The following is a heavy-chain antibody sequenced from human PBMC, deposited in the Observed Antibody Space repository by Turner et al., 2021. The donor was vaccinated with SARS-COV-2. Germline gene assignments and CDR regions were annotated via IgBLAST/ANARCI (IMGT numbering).Heavy chain of an antibody. CDR1: GFTVRSNY. Sequence: EVQLVESGGDLVQPGGSLRLSCAASGFTVRSNYMSWVRQAPGKGLECFSVIYSGDSKFDEGSVKSSLNISRDSSKNSLYLQMNSLRTEDKAVYYCERDLNGDRGPWGQGTLVTVSS. D-gene: IGHD1-1*01. V-gene: IGHV3-66*01. CDR3: ERDLNGDRGP. J-gene: IGHJ5*02. CDR2: IYSGDSK.